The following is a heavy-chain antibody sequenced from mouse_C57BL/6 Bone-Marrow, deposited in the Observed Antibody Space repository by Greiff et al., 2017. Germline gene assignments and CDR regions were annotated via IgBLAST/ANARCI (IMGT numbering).Heavy chain of an antibody. Sequence: EVQLVESGGDLVKPGGSLKLSCAASGFTFSSYGMSWVRQTPDKRLEWVATISSGGSYTYYPDSVKGRFTISRDNAKNTLYLQMSSLKSEDTAMYYGARRFYFDYWGQGTTLTVSS. V-gene: IGHV5-6*01. CDR1: GFTFSSYG. J-gene: IGHJ2*01. CDR3: ARRFYFDY. CDR2: ISSGGSYT.